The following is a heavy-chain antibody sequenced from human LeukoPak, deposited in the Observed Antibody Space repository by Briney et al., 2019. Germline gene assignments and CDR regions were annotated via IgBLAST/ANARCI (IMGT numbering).Heavy chain of an antibody. V-gene: IGHV4-31*03. Sequence: SQTLSLTCTVSGGSISSDNYYWSWIRQHPGKGLEWIGYIYYSGNTYYNPSLESRVTISIDTSKNHFSLKLSSVTAADTAVYYCARDTGTYYFAYWGQGTLVTVSS. CDR2: IYYSGNT. D-gene: IGHD1-7*01. CDR3: ARDTGTYYFAY. J-gene: IGHJ4*02. CDR1: GGSISSDNYY.